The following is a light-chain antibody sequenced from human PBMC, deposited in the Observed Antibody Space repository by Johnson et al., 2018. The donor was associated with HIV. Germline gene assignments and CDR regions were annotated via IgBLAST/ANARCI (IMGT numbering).Light chain of an antibody. CDR2: ENS. V-gene: IGLV1-51*02. CDR1: SSNIGNNY. J-gene: IGLJ1*01. CDR3: GTWDSSLSAGGV. Sequence: QSVLTQSPSVSAAPGQKVTISCSGSSSNIGNNYVSWYQQLPGTAPRLLIYENSNRPSGIPDRFSGSKSGTSATLGITGLQTGDEADYYCGTWDSSLSAGGVFGTGTKVTVL.